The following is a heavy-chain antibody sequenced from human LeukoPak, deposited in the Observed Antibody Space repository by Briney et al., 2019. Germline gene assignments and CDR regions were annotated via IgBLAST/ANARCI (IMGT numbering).Heavy chain of an antibody. J-gene: IGHJ4*02. Sequence: GSLRPSCAASGFTFSSFWMQWVRPAPGEGPVWVSRINTDGSSTNYADSVKGRFTISRDNAKNTVYLEMNSLRAEDTAVYYCARGQLWSYYHDYWGQGTLVTVSS. D-gene: IGHD5-18*01. CDR2: INTDGSST. V-gene: IGHV3-74*01. CDR1: GFTFSSFW. CDR3: ARGQLWSYYHDY.